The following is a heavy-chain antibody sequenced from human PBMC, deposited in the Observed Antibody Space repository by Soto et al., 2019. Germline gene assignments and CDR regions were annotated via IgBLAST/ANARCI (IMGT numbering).Heavy chain of an antibody. CDR3: ARDRRYSSSSTFDY. D-gene: IGHD6-6*01. Sequence: QVQLVESGGGVVQPGRSLRLSCAASGFTFSSYAMHWVRQAPGKGLEWVAVISYDGSNKYYADSVKGRFTISRDNSKNTLYLQMNSLRAEDTAVYYCARDRRYSSSSTFDYWGQGTLVTVSS. V-gene: IGHV3-30-3*01. CDR1: GFTFSSYA. CDR2: ISYDGSNK. J-gene: IGHJ4*02.